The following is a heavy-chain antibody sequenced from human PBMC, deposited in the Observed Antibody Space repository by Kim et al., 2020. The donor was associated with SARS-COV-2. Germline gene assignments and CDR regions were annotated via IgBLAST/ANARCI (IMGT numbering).Heavy chain of an antibody. J-gene: IGHJ6*03. V-gene: IGHV3-23*01. D-gene: IGHD6-19*01. CDR3: AKDPGTHLYSSGWHSEYYMDV. CDR2: ISGSGGST. CDR1: GFTFSSYA. Sequence: GGSLRLSCAASGFTFSSYAMSWVRQAPGKGLEWVSAISGSGGSTYYADSVKGRFTISRDNSKNTLYLQMNSLRAEDTAVYYCAKDPGTHLYSSGWHSEYYMDVWGKGTTVTVSS.